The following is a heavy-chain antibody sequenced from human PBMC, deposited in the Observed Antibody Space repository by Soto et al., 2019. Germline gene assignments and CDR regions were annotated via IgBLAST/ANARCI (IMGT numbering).Heavy chain of an antibody. CDR2: IWYDGSNK. CDR1: GFTFSSYG. CDR3: ASEGRSSAAILVPRPYYYGMDV. Sequence: SLRHSCAASGFTFSSYGMHWVRQAPGKGLEWVAVIWYDGSNKYYADSVKGRFTISRDNSKNTLYLQMNSLRAEDTAVYYCASEGRSSAAILVPRPYYYGMDVWGK. V-gene: IGHV3-33*01. J-gene: IGHJ6*04. D-gene: IGHD6-13*01.